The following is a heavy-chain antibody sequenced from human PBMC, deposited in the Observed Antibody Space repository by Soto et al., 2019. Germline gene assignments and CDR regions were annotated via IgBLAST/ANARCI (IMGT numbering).Heavy chain of an antibody. D-gene: IGHD1-26*01. Sequence: ASVKVSCKASGYTFTNSGINWVRQAPGQGLEWMGWINPKTGGTNYVQKFQGRVTMTRDTSITTAYMELSRLRSDDTAVYYCARDVVGSDYFDSWGQGTLVTVSS. CDR3: ARDVVGSDYFDS. V-gene: IGHV1-2*02. J-gene: IGHJ4*02. CDR2: INPKTGGT. CDR1: GYTFTNSG.